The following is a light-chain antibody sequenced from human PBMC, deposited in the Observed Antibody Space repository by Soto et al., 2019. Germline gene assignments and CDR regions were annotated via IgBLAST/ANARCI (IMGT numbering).Light chain of an antibody. CDR2: GAS. CDR3: KQYNTWPLT. CDR1: QSVSSN. J-gene: IGKJ4*01. Sequence: EIVMTQSPATLSVSPGERDTLSCRASQSVSSNLAWYQQKPGQAPRLLIYGASTRATGIPARFSGSGSGTEFTLTISSLQSEDFAVYYCKQYNTWPLTFGGGTKVEIK. V-gene: IGKV3-15*01.